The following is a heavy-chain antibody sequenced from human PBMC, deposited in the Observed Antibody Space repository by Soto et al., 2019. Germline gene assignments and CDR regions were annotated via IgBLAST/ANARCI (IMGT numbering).Heavy chain of an antibody. CDR2: INAYNGNT. CDR3: ARTELDGRYLVEYFQH. CDR1: SYTFTNYG. J-gene: IGHJ1*01. V-gene: IGHV1-18*01. D-gene: IGHD1-1*01. Sequence: GASVKVSCKASSYTFTNYGISWVRQAPGQGLECLGWINAYNGNTNYAQIFQDRVTMTTDTSTSTAYMELRSLRSNDTAVYYCARTELDGRYLVEYFQHWGQGTLVTVSS.